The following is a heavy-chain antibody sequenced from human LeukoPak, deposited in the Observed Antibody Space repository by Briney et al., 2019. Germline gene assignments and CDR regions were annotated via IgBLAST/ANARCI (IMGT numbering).Heavy chain of an antibody. D-gene: IGHD6-13*01. Sequence: PSETLSLTCAVYGGSFSGYYWSWIRQPPGKGLEWIGEINHSGSTNYNPSLKSRVTISVDTSKNQFSLKLSSVTAADMAVYYCASSPWGSWYFGRRFDPWGQGTLVTVSS. V-gene: IGHV4-34*01. CDR1: GGSFSGYY. CDR3: ASSPWGSWYFGRRFDP. CDR2: INHSGST. J-gene: IGHJ5*02.